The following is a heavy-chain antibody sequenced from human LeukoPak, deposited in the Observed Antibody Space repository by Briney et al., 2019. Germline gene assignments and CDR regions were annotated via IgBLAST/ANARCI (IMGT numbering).Heavy chain of an antibody. CDR1: GVSINTYY. CDR2: IYNGGNT. D-gene: IGHD1-26*01. Sequence: SETLSLTCTVSGVSINTYYASWIRQAPGKGLEFIGFIYNGGNTNYNPSLKSRATISVDTSNNQFSLRLTSVTAADTAMYYSAAGPWELDFWGQGTLVTVSS. J-gene: IGHJ4*02. V-gene: IGHV4-4*09. CDR3: AAGPWELDF.